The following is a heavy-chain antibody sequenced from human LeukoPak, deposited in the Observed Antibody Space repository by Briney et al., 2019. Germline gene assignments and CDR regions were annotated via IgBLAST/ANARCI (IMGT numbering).Heavy chain of an antibody. Sequence: PSETLSLTCTVSNGSKSTHHWSSIRQPAGKGLEWIGRIYTSGSTNYNPSLKSRVTMSVDTSKNQFSLKMTSVTAADTAVYYCARLKFYDSTGYAPGYNMDVWGKGTTVSVFS. CDR1: NGSKSTHH. D-gene: IGHD3-22*01. CDR2: IYTSGST. CDR3: ARLKFYDSTGYAPGYNMDV. J-gene: IGHJ6*03. V-gene: IGHV4-4*07.